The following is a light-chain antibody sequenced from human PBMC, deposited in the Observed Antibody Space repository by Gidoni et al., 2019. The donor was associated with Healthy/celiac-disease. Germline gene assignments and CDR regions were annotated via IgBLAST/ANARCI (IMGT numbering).Light chain of an antibody. V-gene: IGKV4-1*01. J-gene: IGKJ2*01. Sequence: DIVMTQSPDSLAVSLGERATINCKSSQSVLYSSTNKNYLAWYQQKPGQPPKLLIYWASTRKSGVPDRFSGSGSGTDFTLTISSLQAEDVAVYYCQQYYSTPYTFGQGTKLEI. CDR3: QQYYSTPYT. CDR1: QSVLYSSTNKNY. CDR2: WAS.